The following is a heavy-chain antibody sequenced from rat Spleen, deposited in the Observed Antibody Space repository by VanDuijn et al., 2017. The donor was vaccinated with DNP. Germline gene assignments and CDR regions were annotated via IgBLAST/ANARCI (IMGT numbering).Heavy chain of an antibody. CDR3: TRLFITLIIMDY. J-gene: IGHJ2*01. V-gene: IGHV5-7*01. CDR1: GFTFSNYY. Sequence: EVQLVESGGGLVQPGRSLKLSCAASGFTFSNYYMAWVRQAPKKGLEWVATITYDGSSTYYRDSVKGRFTISRDNTKDTLYLQGDSLRSEDTATYYCTRLFITLIIMDYWGQGVLVTVSS. D-gene: IGHD1-12*01. CDR2: ITYDGSST.